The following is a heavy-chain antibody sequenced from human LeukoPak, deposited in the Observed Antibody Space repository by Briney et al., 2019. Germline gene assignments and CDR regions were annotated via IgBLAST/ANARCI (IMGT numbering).Heavy chain of an antibody. Sequence: ASVKVSCKASGYTFIGYYLHWVRQAPGQGLEWMGWINPTSGGANYAQKFQDRVTMTRDTSINTAYMELSRLTSDDTAVYYCARLVGLSTTASYWGQGTLVIVSS. CDR3: ARLVGLSTTASY. J-gene: IGHJ4*02. CDR2: INPTSGGA. CDR1: GYTFIGYY. D-gene: IGHD5/OR15-5a*01. V-gene: IGHV1-2*02.